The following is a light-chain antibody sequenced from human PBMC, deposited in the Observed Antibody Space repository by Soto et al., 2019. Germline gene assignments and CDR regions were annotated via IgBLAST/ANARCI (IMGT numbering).Light chain of an antibody. Sequence: SCELTQPPSVSVSPGQTASITCSGDKLGDKYVCWYQQKPGRSPVLVIYQDTKRPSRIPERFSGSNSGNTATLTISGTQAMDEADYYCQAWDSSTLVFGGGPKLTVL. CDR2: QDT. V-gene: IGLV3-1*01. J-gene: IGLJ2*01. CDR1: KLGDKY. CDR3: QAWDSSTLV.